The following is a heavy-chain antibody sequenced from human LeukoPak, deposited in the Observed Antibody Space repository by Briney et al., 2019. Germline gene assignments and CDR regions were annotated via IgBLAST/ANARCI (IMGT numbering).Heavy chain of an antibody. CDR1: GYTFTGYY. J-gene: IGHJ4*02. CDR3: AREVRYSGSCYLFDY. V-gene: IGHV1-2*02. D-gene: IGHD1-26*01. Sequence: GASVKVSCKASGYTFTGYYMHWVRQAPGQGLEWMGWINPNSGGTNYAQKFQGRVTMNRDTSISTAYMELSRLRSDDTAVYYCAREVRYSGSCYLFDYWGQGTLVTVSS. CDR2: INPNSGGT.